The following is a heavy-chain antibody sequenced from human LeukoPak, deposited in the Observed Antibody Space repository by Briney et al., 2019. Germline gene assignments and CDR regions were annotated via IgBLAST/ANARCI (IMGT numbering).Heavy chain of an antibody. CDR3: SGGALVGRIDAFDI. CDR2: IYYSGST. Sequence: PSETLSLTCTVSGGSISSYYWSWIRQPPGKGLEWIGYIYYSGSTNYNPSLKSRVTISVDTSKNQFSLKLSSVTAADTAVYYCSGGALVGRIDAFDIWGQGTMVTVSS. V-gene: IGHV4-59*01. CDR1: GGSISSYY. J-gene: IGHJ3*02. D-gene: IGHD1-14*01.